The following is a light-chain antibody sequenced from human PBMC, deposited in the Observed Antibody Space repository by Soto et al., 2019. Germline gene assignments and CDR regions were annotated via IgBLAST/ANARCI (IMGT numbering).Light chain of an antibody. CDR2: DDS. CDR1: NIGSKS. V-gene: IGLV3-21*02. J-gene: IGLJ1*01. Sequence: SYELTQPPSVSVAPGQTATITCGGNNIGSKSVHWCQQKPGQAPVLVVYDDSDRPSGIPERFSGSNSGNTATLTISRVEAGDEADYYCQVWDSSSDHYVFGTGTKVTVL. CDR3: QVWDSSSDHYV.